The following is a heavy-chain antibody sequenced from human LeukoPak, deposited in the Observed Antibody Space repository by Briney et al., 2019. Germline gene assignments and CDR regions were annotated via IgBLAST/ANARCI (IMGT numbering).Heavy chain of an antibody. Sequence: AGGSLRLSRAASGFTFSSYGMHWVRQAPGKGLEWVAFIRCDGSNKYYADTVKGRFTISRDNSKNTLYLQMNSLRAEDTAVYYCAKDHCSSTSCYFDYWGQGTLVTVSS. CDR3: AKDHCSSTSCYFDY. V-gene: IGHV3-30*02. CDR1: GFTFSSYG. CDR2: IRCDGSNK. J-gene: IGHJ4*02. D-gene: IGHD2-2*01.